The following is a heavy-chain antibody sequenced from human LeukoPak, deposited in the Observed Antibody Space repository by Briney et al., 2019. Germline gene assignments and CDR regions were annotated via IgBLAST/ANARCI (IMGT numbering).Heavy chain of an antibody. CDR3: AKAGRPHYYMDV. V-gene: IGHV3-9*01. J-gene: IGHJ6*03. Sequence: GGSLRLSCAASGFTFDDFALHWVRHAPGKGLEWVSGISWNSGIINYADSVKGRFTISRDNSKNTLYLQMNSLRAEDTAVYYCAKAGRPHYYMDVWGKGTTVTVSS. D-gene: IGHD3-10*01. CDR2: ISWNSGII. CDR1: GFTFDDFA.